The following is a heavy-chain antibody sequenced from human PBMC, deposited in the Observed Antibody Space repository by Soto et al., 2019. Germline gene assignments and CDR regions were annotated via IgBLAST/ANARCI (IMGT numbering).Heavy chain of an antibody. CDR3: AREQYYDSSGYRPFYGMDV. Sequence: ASVKVSCKASGYTFTSYGISWVRQAPGQGLERMGWISAYNGNTNYAQKLQGRVTMTTDTSTSTAYMELRSLRSDDTAVYYCAREQYYDSSGYRPFYGMDVWGQGTTVTVSS. J-gene: IGHJ6*02. CDR2: ISAYNGNT. D-gene: IGHD3-22*01. CDR1: GYTFTSYG. V-gene: IGHV1-18*01.